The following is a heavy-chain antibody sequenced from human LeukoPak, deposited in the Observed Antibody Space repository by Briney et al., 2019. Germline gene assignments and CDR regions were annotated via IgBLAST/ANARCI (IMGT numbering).Heavy chain of an antibody. CDR3: ARGSHTMVRDAFDI. CDR2: ISYDGSNK. Sequence: AGGSLRLSCAASGFTFSSYAMHWVRQAPGKGLEWVAVISYDGSNKYYADSVKGRFTISRDNSKNTLYLQMNSLRAEDTAVYYCARGSHTMVRDAFDIWGQRDNGHRLF. J-gene: IGHJ3*02. CDR1: GFTFSSYA. V-gene: IGHV3-30-3*01. D-gene: IGHD3-10*01.